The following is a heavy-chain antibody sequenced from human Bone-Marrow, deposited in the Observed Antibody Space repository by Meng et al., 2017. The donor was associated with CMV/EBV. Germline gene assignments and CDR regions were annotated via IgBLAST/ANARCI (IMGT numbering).Heavy chain of an antibody. D-gene: IGHD3-22*01. CDR1: GGSISSSSYY. CDR2: IYYSGST. CDR3: ARITGIYDSSGYYGHYFDY. Sequence: SETLSLTCTVSGGSISSSSYYWGWIRQPPGKGLEWIGSIYYSGSTYYNPSLKSRVTISVDTSKNQFSLKLSSVTAADTAVYYCARITGIYDSSGYYGHYFDYWGQGTLVTVSS. V-gene: IGHV4-39*01. J-gene: IGHJ4*02.